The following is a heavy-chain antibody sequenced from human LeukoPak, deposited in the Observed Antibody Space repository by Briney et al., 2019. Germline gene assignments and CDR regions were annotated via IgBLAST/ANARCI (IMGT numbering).Heavy chain of an antibody. D-gene: IGHD1-26*01. V-gene: IGHV1-2*02. CDR1: GYTFTGYY. CDR2: INPNSGGT. J-gene: IGHJ4*02. Sequence: ASVKVSCKASGYTFTGYYMHWVRQAPGQGLEWMGWINPNSGGTNYAQKFQGRVTMTRDTSISTAYMELSRLGSDDTAVYYCARGFLGATTSYDYWGQGTLVTVSS. CDR3: ARGFLGATTSYDY.